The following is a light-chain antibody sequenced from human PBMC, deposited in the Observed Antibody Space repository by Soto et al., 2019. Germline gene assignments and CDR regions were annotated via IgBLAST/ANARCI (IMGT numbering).Light chain of an antibody. J-gene: IGKJ1*01. V-gene: IGKV3-11*01. Sequence: EIVLTHSPGTLSLSPGEGATLSCRASQSIYTKLAWYQKKSGQAPRLLIYDASTRAYGIPDRFSGSGSGTGLVRDISRLEPEDFAVYYCQQRSLRGTVGQGTKADIK. CDR2: DAS. CDR1: QSIYTK. CDR3: QQRSLRGT.